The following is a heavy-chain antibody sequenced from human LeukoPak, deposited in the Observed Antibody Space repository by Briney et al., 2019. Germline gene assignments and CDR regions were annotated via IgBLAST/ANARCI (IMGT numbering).Heavy chain of an antibody. V-gene: IGHV3-53*01. D-gene: IGHD1-26*01. CDR1: GGSISSSSYY. CDR3: AREAVLRELTYFDY. J-gene: IGHJ4*02. Sequence: ETLSLTCTVSGGSISSSSYYWGWVRQAPGKGLEWVSVIYSGGSTYYADSVKGRFTISRDNSKNTLYLQMNSLRAEDTAVYYCAREAVLRELTYFDYWGQGTLVTVSS. CDR2: IYSGGST.